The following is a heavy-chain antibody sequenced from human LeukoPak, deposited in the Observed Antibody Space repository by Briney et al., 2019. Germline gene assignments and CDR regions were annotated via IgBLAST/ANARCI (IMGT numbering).Heavy chain of an antibody. V-gene: IGHV4-61*02. CDR3: VRERTMVGGADI. CDR2: MYNSGST. J-gene: IGHJ3*02. Sequence: PSETLSLTCTVSGGSISSDTCYWSWIRQPAGKGLEWIGRMYNSGSTNYNPSLKSRVSISVDTSNNQFSLRLSSVTASDTAVYYCVRERTMVGGADIWGQGTKVTVSS. D-gene: IGHD2-21*01. CDR1: GGSISSDTCY.